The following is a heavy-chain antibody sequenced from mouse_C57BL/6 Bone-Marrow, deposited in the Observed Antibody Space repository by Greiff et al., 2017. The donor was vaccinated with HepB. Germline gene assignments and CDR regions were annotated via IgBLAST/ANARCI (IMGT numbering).Heavy chain of an antibody. CDR1: GFNFKDDY. Sequence: EVQLQQSGAELVRPGASVKLSCTASGFNFKDDYMHWVKQRPEQGLEWIGWIDPENGDTEYASKVQGKATITAGTSSNTAYLQLSSLTSEDAAVCYCTTCLFDYWYQGNALTVSS. CDR2: IDPENGDT. V-gene: IGHV14-4*01. J-gene: IGHJ2*01. CDR3: TTCLFDY.